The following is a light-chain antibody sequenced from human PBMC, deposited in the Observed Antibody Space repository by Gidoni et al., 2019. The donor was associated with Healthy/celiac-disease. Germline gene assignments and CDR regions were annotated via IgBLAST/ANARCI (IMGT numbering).Light chain of an antibody. CDR3: QQYGSSPRVT. V-gene: IGKV3-20*01. Sequence: ELVLTQSPGTVSLSPGERATLSCSARQSVSSSYLAWYQQKPGQAPRLLIYVASSRATGIPARFSGSGSGTDFTLTISRLEPADFSVYYCQQYGSSPRVTFXQXTRLEIK. J-gene: IGKJ5*01. CDR1: QSVSSSY. CDR2: VAS.